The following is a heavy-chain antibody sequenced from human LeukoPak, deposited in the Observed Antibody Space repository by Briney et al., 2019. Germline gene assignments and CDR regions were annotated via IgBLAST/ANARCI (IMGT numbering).Heavy chain of an antibody. V-gene: IGHV3-23*01. CDR1: GFTFSNYA. J-gene: IGHJ4*02. D-gene: IGHD5-24*01. CDR2: ISETGGTI. CDR3: AREMTIITYSFDS. Sequence: GGPLRLSCAPSGFTFSNYAMSWVRQAPGKGLEWVSAISETGGTIHYADSVRGRFIISRDNSKNTLYLQMNSLRAEDTAVYYCAREMTIITYSFDSWGQGTLVTVSS.